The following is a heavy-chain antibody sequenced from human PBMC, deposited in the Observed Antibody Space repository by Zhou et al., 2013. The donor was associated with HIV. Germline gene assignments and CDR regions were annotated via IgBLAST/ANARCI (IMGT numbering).Heavy chain of an antibody. CDR1: GGNFSASA. CDR2: LIPVFGTT. J-gene: IGHJ5*02. CDR3: AREYSSSSFKYFNP. V-gene: IGHV1-69*14. D-gene: IGHD6-6*01. Sequence: QVQLVQSGAEVKKPGSSVKVSCKASGGNFSASALSWLRQAPGQGLEWMGGLIPVFGTTTYSQKFQGRISITSDTSASTAYLDLRSLTSEDTAVYYCAREYSSSSFKYFNPWGQGSPVTVSS.